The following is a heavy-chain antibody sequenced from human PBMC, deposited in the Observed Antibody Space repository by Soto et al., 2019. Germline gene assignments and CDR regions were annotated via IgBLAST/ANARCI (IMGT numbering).Heavy chain of an antibody. CDR3: GRNVLAVTEDAVDV. CDR2: IGISIGYI. CDR1: GFSLSSYT. J-gene: IGHJ3*01. V-gene: IGHV3-21*01. Sequence: EEQLVESGGGLVKLGGSLRLSCVASGFSLSSYTMSWVRQAPGKGLEWVSSIGISIGYIYYAESVTGRFTISRDNAQNSLFLEMNSLRAEDTALYFCGRNVLAVTEDAVDVWGQGTMVTVSS. D-gene: IGHD4-4*01.